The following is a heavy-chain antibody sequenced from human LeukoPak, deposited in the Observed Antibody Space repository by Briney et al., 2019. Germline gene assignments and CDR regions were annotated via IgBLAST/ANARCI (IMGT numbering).Heavy chain of an antibody. CDR2: ISSSSSYR. CDR1: GCTFSSYS. J-gene: IGHJ3*02. Sequence: GGSLRLSCAASGCTFSSYSMNWVRQAPGKGLELVSSISSSSSYRYYADSLKGRFTISRDNANNSLYPQMNSLRAEYTAVYYCARKKVGATKRYAFDIWGKGKMVTVSS. D-gene: IGHD1-26*01. V-gene: IGHV3-21*01. CDR3: ARKKVGATKRYAFDI.